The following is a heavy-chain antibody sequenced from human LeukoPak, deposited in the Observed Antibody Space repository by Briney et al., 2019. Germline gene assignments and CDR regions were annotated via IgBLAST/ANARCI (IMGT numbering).Heavy chain of an antibody. CDR1: GYTFITYA. CDR3: ARDSAVHSSTWNGNYFDY. V-gene: IGHV1-18*01. Sequence: ASVKVSCKASGYTFITYAIHWVRQAPGQRLEWMGWISAYNGNTNYAQKLQGRVTMTTDTSTSTAYMELRSLRSDDTAVYHCARDSAVHSSTWNGNYFDYWGQGTLVTVSS. CDR2: ISAYNGNT. D-gene: IGHD6-13*01. J-gene: IGHJ4*02.